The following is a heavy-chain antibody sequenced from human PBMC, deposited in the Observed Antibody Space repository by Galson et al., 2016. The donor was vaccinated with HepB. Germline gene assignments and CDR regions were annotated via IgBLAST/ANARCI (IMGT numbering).Heavy chain of an antibody. CDR1: WDSVSSNSVA. CDR2: TYYRSKWYN. CDR3: ARDGGVSADSFDY. D-gene: IGHD2-2*01. J-gene: IGHJ4*02. Sequence: CAISWDSVSSNSVAWNWIRQSPSRGLEWLGRTYYRSKWYNDYAVSVKSRITINPDTSKNQFSLQLNSVTPEDTAVYYCARDGGVSADSFDYWGQGTLVTVPS. V-gene: IGHV6-1*01.